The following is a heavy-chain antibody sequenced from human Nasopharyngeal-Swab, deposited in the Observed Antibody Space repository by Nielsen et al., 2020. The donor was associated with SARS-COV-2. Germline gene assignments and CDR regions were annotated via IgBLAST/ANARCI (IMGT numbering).Heavy chain of an antibody. D-gene: IGHD3-9*01. J-gene: IGHJ4*02. CDR1: EFTLGDYY. V-gene: IGHV3-72*01. CDR2: SRVKANSYTA. CDR3: ARVGICNNDWCGSYDS. Sequence: GESLKISCVASEFTLGDYYMDWVRQAPGKGLEWLGHSRVKANSYTAEYAASVTGRFTFSREESKNLLYLQMNSLKTEDTAVYYCARVGICNNDWCGSYDSWCQGTLVTVSS.